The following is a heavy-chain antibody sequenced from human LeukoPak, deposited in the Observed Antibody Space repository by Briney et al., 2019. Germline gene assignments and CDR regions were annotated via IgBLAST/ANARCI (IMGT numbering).Heavy chain of an antibody. J-gene: IGHJ4*02. V-gene: IGHV4-59*01. CDR2: VYYFGST. CDR1: GDSIGSYY. D-gene: IGHD3-22*01. CDR3: ARTPKYFFDDSDSFYFDY. Sequence: PSETLSPTCTVSGDSIGSYYWNWIRQSPGEEMEWIGYVYYFGSTMYNPSLKSRVNISVNRSTNQFSLSVSSVTVADTAVYFCARTPKYFFDDSDSFYFDYWGQGALVTVSS.